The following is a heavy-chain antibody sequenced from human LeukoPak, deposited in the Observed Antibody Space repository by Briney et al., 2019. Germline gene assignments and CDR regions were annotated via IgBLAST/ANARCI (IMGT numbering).Heavy chain of an antibody. CDR3: ARITPTVTTILDLDY. CDR1: GGSISSGDYY. J-gene: IGHJ4*02. V-gene: IGHV4-30-4*08. D-gene: IGHD4-17*01. Sequence: PSETLSLTCTVSGGSISSGDYYWSWVRQPPGKGLEWIGDIYYSGSTYYNPSLKSRVTISVDTSKNQFSLKLSSVTAADTAVYYCARITPTVTTILDLDYWGQGTLVAVSS. CDR2: IYYSGST.